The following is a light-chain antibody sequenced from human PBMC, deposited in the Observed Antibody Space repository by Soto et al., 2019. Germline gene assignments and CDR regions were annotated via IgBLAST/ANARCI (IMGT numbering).Light chain of an antibody. CDR3: LQYRYWPRT. CDR1: QSVGRN. Sequence: TVMTQSPATLSVSPGEGATVSCRASQSVGRNLAWYQQQPGQAPSLLVYDSSTRANAMPARFSGSGSGTEFXXXXXXXXSXDFAVYYCLQYRYWPRTFGQGTKVEIK. V-gene: IGKV3-15*01. J-gene: IGKJ1*01. CDR2: DSS.